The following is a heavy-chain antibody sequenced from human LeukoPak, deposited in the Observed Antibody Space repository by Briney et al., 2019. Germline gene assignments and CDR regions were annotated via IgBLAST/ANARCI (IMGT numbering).Heavy chain of an antibody. CDR3: ARSAGGSPRFLYNGMDV. CDR2: ISSDGSTT. Sequence: GGSLRLSCAASGLTFSSYWMYWVRQAPGKGLVWVSRISSDGSTTTYADSVKGRFTSSRDNAKNTLYLEMNSLRAEDTAVYYCARSAGGSPRFLYNGMDVWGQGTTVTVSS. D-gene: IGHD3-16*01. V-gene: IGHV3-74*01. CDR1: GLTFSSYW. J-gene: IGHJ6*02.